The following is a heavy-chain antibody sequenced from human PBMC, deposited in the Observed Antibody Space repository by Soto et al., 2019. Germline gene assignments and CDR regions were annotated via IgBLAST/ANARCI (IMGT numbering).Heavy chain of an antibody. CDR1: GFVFTHYG. CDR2: INAGSGNT. J-gene: IGHJ6*02. V-gene: IGHV1-3*01. CDR3: ARKIFCNTWCDNATDV. Sequence: QVLLVQSGAEVRKPGASVKVSCKASGFVFTHYGVHWVRLAPGQRLEWMGWINAGSGNTKYSESFQGRVSITRDTSATTVHMELGSLTSEDTAVYYCARKIFCNTWCDNATDVWGQGTTVTVSS. D-gene: IGHD2-8*01.